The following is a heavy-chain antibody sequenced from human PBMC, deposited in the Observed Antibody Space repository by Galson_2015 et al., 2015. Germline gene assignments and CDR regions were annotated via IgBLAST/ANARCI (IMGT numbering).Heavy chain of an antibody. CDR2: ISSDGSIK. CDR1: GFTFSNYA. V-gene: IGHV3-30-3*01. J-gene: IGHJ4*02. CDR3: AKGRRGGSGWSAPLFDY. D-gene: IGHD6-19*01. Sequence: SLRLSCAASGFTFSNYAMHWVRQAPGKGLEWVAMISSDGSIKYYADSVKGRFTISKDNSMNTLYLQINSLSTEDTAVYFCAKGRRGGSGWSAPLFDYWGQGTLVTVSS.